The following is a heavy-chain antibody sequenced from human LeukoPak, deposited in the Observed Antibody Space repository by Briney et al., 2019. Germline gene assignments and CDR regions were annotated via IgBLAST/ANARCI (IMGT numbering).Heavy chain of an antibody. CDR3: ARGRSWYGGDSDY. Sequence: SVKVSCRASGGTFSSYTISWVRQAPGQGLEWMGRIIPILGIANYAQKFQGRVTITADKSTSTAYMELRSLRSDDTAVYYCARGRSWYGGDSDYWGQGTLVTVSS. J-gene: IGHJ4*02. CDR2: IIPILGIA. V-gene: IGHV1-69*02. CDR1: GGTFSSYT. D-gene: IGHD6-13*01.